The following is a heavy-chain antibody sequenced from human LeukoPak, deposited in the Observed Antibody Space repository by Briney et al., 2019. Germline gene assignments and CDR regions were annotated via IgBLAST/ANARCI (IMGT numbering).Heavy chain of an antibody. CDR3: AIDSSGGDDAFDI. V-gene: IGHV4-4*09. J-gene: IGHJ3*02. CDR1: GGSISSYY. D-gene: IGHD3-22*01. Sequence: SETLSLTCTVPGGSISSYYWSWIRQPPGKGLEWIGYIYTSGSTNYNPSLKSRVTISVDTSKNQFSLKLSSVTAADTAVYYCAIDSSGGDDAFDIWGQGTMVTVSS. CDR2: IYTSGST.